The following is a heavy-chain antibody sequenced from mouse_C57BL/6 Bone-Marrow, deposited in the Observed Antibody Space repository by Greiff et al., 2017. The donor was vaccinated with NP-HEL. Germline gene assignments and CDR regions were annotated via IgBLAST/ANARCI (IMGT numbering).Heavy chain of an antibody. D-gene: IGHD1-1*01. Sequence: VMLVESGPGLVQPSQSLSITCTVSGFSLTSYGVHWVRQSPGKGLEWLGVIWSGGSTDYNAAFISRLSISKDNSKSQVFFKMNSLQADDTAIYYCAREGPYGSSYGFDYWGQGTTLTVSS. V-gene: IGHV2-2*01. J-gene: IGHJ2*01. CDR3: AREGPYGSSYGFDY. CDR2: IWSGGST. CDR1: GFSLTSYG.